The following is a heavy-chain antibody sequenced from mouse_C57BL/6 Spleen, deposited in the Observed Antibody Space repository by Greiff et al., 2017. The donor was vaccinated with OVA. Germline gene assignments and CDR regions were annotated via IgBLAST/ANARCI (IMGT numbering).Heavy chain of an antibody. D-gene: IGHD2-3*01. CDR2: IYPGDGDT. V-gene: IGHV1-82*01. CDR3: AREGYYPYWYFDV. CDR1: GYAFSSSW. Sequence: VQGVESGPELVKPGASVKISCKASGYAFSSSWMNWVKQRPGKGLEWIGRIYPGDGDTNYNGKFKGKATLTADKSSSTAYMQLSSLTSEDSAVYFCAREGYYPYWYFDVWGTGTTVTVSS. J-gene: IGHJ1*03.